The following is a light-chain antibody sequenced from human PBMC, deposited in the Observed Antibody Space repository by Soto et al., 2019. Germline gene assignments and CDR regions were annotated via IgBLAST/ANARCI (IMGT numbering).Light chain of an antibody. CDR1: SSDVGGYNY. CDR2: VVS. J-gene: IGLJ1*01. CDR3: SSYRSGGTFV. Sequence: QSVLTQPASVSGSPGQSIAISCTGTSSDVGGYNYVSWHQQHPGKAPKVLISVVSNRPSVVSNRFSGSKSGNTASLTISGLQAEDEADYYCSSYRSGGTFVFGSGTKVTVL. V-gene: IGLV2-14*01.